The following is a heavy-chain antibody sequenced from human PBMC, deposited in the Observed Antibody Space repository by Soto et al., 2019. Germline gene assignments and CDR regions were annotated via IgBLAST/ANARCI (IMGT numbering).Heavy chain of an antibody. D-gene: IGHD3-10*01. CDR3: ARGRQLLWFGELSHRYYYYGMDV. J-gene: IGHJ6*02. CDR1: GYTFTGYY. V-gene: IGHV1-2*04. Sequence: ASVKVSCKASGYTFTGYYMHWVRQAPGQGLEWMGWINPNSGGTNYAQKFQGWVTMTRDTSISTAYMELSRLRSDDTAVYYCARGRQLLWFGELSHRYYYYGMDVWGQGTTVTVSS. CDR2: INPNSGGT.